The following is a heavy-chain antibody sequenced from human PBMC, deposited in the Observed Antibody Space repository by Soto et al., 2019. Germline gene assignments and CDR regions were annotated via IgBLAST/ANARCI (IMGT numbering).Heavy chain of an antibody. CDR1: GFTFSSSA. CDR2: LSGSGGTT. D-gene: IGHD5-12*01. V-gene: IGHV3-23*01. J-gene: IGHJ4*02. Sequence: GGSMRLSCAASGFTFSSSAMTWVRQAPGKGLEWVSGLSGSGGTTYYADSVKGRFTISRDNSKNTLYLQLNSLRAEDTAVYYCAKGHVVATIPFDYWGQGTLVTVSS. CDR3: AKGHVVATIPFDY.